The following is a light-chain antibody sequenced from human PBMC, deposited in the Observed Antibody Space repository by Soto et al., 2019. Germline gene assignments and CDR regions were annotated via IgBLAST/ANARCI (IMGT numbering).Light chain of an antibody. CDR1: ERVSSSY. CDR2: DAS. CDR3: QQYGSSPIT. Sequence: IVLTQSPATMSLSPGERATLSCGASERVSSSYVAWYQMKAGLAPRLLIHDASTRASGIPDRFRGSKSGTDFTLTIRGLEPEDAARYYCQQYGSSPITFGQGTRLE. J-gene: IGKJ5*01. V-gene: IGKV3D-20*01.